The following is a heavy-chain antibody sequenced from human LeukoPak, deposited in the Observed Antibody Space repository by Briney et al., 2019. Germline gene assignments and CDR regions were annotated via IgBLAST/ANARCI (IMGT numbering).Heavy chain of an antibody. Sequence: PGGSLRLSCAASGFTFSNYAMSWVRQAPGKGLEWVSAISSSGASTYYADSVKGRFTISRDNSKNTLYLQMNSLRAEGTAVYYCAKQGRDYDFWSAFDYYYLDVWGKGTTVTVSS. V-gene: IGHV3-23*01. CDR2: ISSSGAST. CDR1: GFTFSNYA. CDR3: AKQGRDYDFWSAFDYYYLDV. J-gene: IGHJ6*03. D-gene: IGHD3-3*01.